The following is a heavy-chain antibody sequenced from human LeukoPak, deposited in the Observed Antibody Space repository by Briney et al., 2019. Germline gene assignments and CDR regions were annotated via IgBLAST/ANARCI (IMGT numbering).Heavy chain of an antibody. CDR3: ARSGSYSGPYVY. J-gene: IGHJ4*02. CDR2: IYTTGST. CDR1: GGSFSGYY. V-gene: IGHV4-59*10. D-gene: IGHD1-26*01. Sequence: SETLSLTCAVYGGSFSGYYWSWIRQPPGKGLEWIGRIYTTGSTNYNPSLKSRITMSVDTSKNQFSLKLSSVTAADTAVYYCARSGSYSGPYVYWGQGTVVTVSS.